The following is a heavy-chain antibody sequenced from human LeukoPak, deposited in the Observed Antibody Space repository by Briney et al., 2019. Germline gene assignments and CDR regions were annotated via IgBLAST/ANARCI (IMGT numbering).Heavy chain of an antibody. V-gene: IGHV4-4*02. CDR1: GGSISSSNW. J-gene: IGHJ3*02. D-gene: IGHD3-9*01. CDR3: ARGSHHYILTGYHLGNAFDI. CDR2: IYHSGST. Sequence: SETLSLTCAVSGGSISSSNWWSWVRQPPGKGLEWIGEIYHSGSTNYNPSLKSRVTISVDKSKNQFSLKLSSVTAADTAVYYCARGSHHYILTGYHLGNAFDIWGQGTMVTVSS.